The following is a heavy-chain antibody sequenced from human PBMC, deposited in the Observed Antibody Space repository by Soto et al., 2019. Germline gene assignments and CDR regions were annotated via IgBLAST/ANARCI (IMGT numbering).Heavy chain of an antibody. V-gene: IGHV4-31*02. Sequence: LYGTCIVFGGPIISGGYYCFCIRQQPWKGLEWIGYIYYSGSTYYNPSLKSRVTISVDTSKNQFSLKLSSVTAADTAVYYCARDTGPSNFDGRDAFDIWGQVTMVTVSS. CDR1: GGPIISGGYY. CDR2: IYYSGST. D-gene: IGHD3-9*01. J-gene: IGHJ3*02. CDR3: ARDTGPSNFDGRDAFDI.